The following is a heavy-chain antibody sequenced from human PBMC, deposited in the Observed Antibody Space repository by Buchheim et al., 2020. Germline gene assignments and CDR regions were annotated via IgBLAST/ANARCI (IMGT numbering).Heavy chain of an antibody. CDR3: ARQSHSSGWYWFDP. CDR2: IYYSGST. Sequence: QVQLQESGPGLVKPSETLSLTCTVSGGSISSYYWSWIRQPPGKGLEWIGYIYYSGSTNYNPSLKSRVTISVDTSKNQFSLKLSSVTAADTAVYYRARQSHSSGWYWFDPWGQGTL. D-gene: IGHD6-19*01. J-gene: IGHJ5*02. CDR1: GGSISSYY. V-gene: IGHV4-59*08.